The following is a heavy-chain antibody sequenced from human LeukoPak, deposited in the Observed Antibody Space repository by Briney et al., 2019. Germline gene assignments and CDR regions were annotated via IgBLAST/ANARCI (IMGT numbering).Heavy chain of an antibody. CDR3: TTDLLELSIFGVASPFDY. Sequence: GGSLRLSCAASGFTFSSYAMSWVRQAPGKGLEWVSAISGSGGSTYYADSVKGRFTISRDNSKNTLYLQMNSLKTEDTAVYYCTTDLLELSIFGVASPFDYWGQGTLVTVSS. D-gene: IGHD3-3*01. J-gene: IGHJ4*02. CDR2: ISGSGGST. CDR1: GFTFSSYA. V-gene: IGHV3-23*01.